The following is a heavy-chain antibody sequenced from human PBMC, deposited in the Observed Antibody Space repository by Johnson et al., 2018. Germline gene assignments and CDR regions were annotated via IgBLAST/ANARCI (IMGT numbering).Heavy chain of an antibody. J-gene: IGHJ3*02. CDR3: ARRSDSSWQTDAIDS. CDR1: GFTFSGYS. D-gene: IGHD3-22*01. CDR2: ISSSSSYI. V-gene: IGHV3-21*01. Sequence: VQLVQSGGGLVKPGGSLRLSCAASGFTFSGYSMNWVRQAPGKGLEWVSSISSSSSYISYADSVKGRFNIARDNAKNSLYFQMNSLRAEDTAGYYCARRSDSSWQTDAIDSWGQGTTVTVSS.